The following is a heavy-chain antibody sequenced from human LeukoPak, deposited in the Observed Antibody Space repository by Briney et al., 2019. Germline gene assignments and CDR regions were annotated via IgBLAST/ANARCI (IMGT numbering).Heavy chain of an antibody. V-gene: IGHV3-30*04. CDR1: GFTFSSYA. J-gene: IGHJ5*02. Sequence: GGSLRLSCAASGFTFSSYAMLWVRQAPGKGLEWVAVISYDGSNKYYADSVKGRFTISRDNSKNTLYLQMNSLRPEDTAVYFCVSTTVTNAWGQGTLVTVSS. CDR3: VSTTVTNA. D-gene: IGHD4-11*01. CDR2: ISYDGSNK.